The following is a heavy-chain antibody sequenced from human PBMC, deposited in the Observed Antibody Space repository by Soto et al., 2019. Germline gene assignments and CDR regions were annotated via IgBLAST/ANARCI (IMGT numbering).Heavy chain of an antibody. J-gene: IGHJ3*02. D-gene: IGHD6-13*01. V-gene: IGHV1-69*02. CDR3: TLGSWSAETFDI. CDR2: IIPMLDIT. Sequence: SVKVSCKASGGTFTTYTIIWVRQAPGQGLEWMGRIIPMLDITNTAQSFQGRVTITADKSTSTAYLELSALRSDDTAIYFCTLGSWSAETFDIWGRGTMVTVSS. CDR1: GGTFTTYT.